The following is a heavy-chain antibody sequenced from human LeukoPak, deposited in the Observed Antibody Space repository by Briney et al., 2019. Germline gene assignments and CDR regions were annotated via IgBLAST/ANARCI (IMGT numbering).Heavy chain of an antibody. CDR3: ARLLHYDFWSGYSHWFDP. CDR2: IYHSGST. V-gene: IGHV4-34*01. CDR1: GGSFSGYY. J-gene: IGHJ5*02. D-gene: IGHD3-3*01. Sequence: SETLSLTCAVYGGSFSGYYWGWIRQPPGRGLEWIGYIYHSGSTYYNPSLKSRVTISVDRSKNQFSLKLSSVTAADTAVYYCARLLHYDFWSGYSHWFDPWGQGTLVTVSS.